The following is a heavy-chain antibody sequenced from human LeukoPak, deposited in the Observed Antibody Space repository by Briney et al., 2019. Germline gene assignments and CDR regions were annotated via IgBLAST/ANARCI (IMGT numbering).Heavy chain of an antibody. V-gene: IGHV3-48*03. Sequence: GGSLRLSCAASGFTLSSYEMNWVRQAPGKGLEWVSYISSSGSTIYYADSVKGRFTISRDNAKNSLYLQMNSLRAEDTAVYYCAELGITMIGGVWGKGTTVTISS. D-gene: IGHD3-10*02. CDR2: ISSSGSTI. CDR1: GFTLSSYE. J-gene: IGHJ6*04. CDR3: AELGITMIGGV.